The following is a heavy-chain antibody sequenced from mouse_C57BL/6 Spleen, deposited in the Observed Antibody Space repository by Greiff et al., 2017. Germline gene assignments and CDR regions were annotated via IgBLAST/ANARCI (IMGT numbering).Heavy chain of an antibody. CDR3: ARYYYNAMDY. CDR1: GFSLTSYG. V-gene: IGHV2-6*03. Sequence: VQLQESGPGLVAPSQSLSITCTVSGFSLTSYGVHWVRQPPGKGLEWLVVIWSGGSTNYNSALKSRLSISKDNSKSQVFLKMNSRQTDDTAMYYCARYYYNAMDYWGQGTSVTVYS. CDR2: IWSGGST. J-gene: IGHJ4*01. D-gene: IGHD2-12*01.